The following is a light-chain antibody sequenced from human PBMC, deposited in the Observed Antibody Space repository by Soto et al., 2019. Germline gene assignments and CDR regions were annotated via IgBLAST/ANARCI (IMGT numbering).Light chain of an antibody. J-gene: IGKJ1*01. CDR1: QSVRSY. CDR2: GAS. Sequence: EIVMTQSPATLSVSPGERATLSCRASQSVRSYLAWYQQKPGQAPRLLIYGASTRATGIPARFSGSGSGTEFTLTITSLQSEDSAVYYCQQYNNWPPWTFGQGTKVDI. V-gene: IGKV3-15*01. CDR3: QQYNNWPPWT.